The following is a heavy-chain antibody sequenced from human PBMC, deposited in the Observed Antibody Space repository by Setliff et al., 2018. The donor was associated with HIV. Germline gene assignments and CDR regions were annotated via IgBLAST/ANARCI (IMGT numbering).Heavy chain of an antibody. CDR1: GGTFNSYV. J-gene: IGHJ5*02. CDR3: ARDLDEAVKDADNYVPLDL. Sequence: GASVKVSCKAAGGTFNSYVFSWVRKAPGRGLEWIGAIIPILDTTNYAQKFQDRVTITTDESTGTAYMELRSLTSEGTAVYYCARDLDEAVKDADNYVPLDLWGQGTLVTVSS. CDR2: IIPILDTT. V-gene: IGHV1-69*05. D-gene: IGHD3-16*01.